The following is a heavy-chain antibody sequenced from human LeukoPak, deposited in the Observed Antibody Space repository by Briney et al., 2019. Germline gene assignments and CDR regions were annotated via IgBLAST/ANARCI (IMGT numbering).Heavy chain of an antibody. V-gene: IGHV1-18*01. Sequence: ASVKVSCKASGYTFTSYGISWVRQAPGQGLEWMGWISAYNGNTNYAQKLQGRVTMTTDTSTSTAYMELSRLRSDDTAVYYCAREIPDIVVVPAAIRDSYYYYYMDVWGKGTTVTVSS. D-gene: IGHD2-2*02. CDR3: AREIPDIVVVPAAIRDSYYYYYMDV. CDR2: ISAYNGNT. CDR1: GYTFTSYG. J-gene: IGHJ6*03.